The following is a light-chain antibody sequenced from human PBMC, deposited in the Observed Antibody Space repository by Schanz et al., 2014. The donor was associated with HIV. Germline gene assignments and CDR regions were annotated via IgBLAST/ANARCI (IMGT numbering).Light chain of an antibody. CDR3: QQYGSS. J-gene: IGKJ3*01. V-gene: IGKV3-15*01. CDR2: RIS. CDR1: ESVSTM. Sequence: EIVMTQSPATLSVSPGDTVTLSCRASESVSTMLDWFQERPGQAPRLVIYRISTRATGVPARFSGSGSGTEFTLTISRLEPEDFAVYYCQQYGSSFGPGTKVEIK.